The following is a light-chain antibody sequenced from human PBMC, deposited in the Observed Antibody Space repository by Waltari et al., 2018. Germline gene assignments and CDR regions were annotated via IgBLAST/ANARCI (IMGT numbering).Light chain of an antibody. CDR3: QHYSSHYPST. CDR1: QSISSW. V-gene: IGKV1-5*01. CDR2: DAS. Sequence: DIQMTQSPSTLSASVGDRVTVTCRASQSISSWLAWYQQKPGKAPTLLIYDASSLESGVPSRFSGSGSGTEFTLTISSLQPDDFATYYCQHYSSHYPSTFGQGTKVEIK. J-gene: IGKJ1*01.